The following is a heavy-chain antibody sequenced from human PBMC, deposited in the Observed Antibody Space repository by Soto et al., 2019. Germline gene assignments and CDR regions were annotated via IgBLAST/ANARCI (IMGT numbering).Heavy chain of an antibody. CDR1: RFSVWSNY. CDR2: IYSGGST. Sequence: PGGSLTLSCAPSRFSVWSNYMRCVRQASGQGLKWVSVIYSGGSTYYADSVKGRFTISRDNSKNTLYLQMNSLRAEDTAVYYCAREDIVVVPAAIGYYYYYMDVWGKGTTVTVSS. J-gene: IGHJ6*03. CDR3: AREDIVVVPAAIGYYYYYMDV. V-gene: IGHV3-66*01. D-gene: IGHD2-2*01.